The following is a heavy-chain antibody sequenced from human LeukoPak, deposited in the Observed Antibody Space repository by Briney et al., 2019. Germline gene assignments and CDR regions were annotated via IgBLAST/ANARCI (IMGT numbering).Heavy chain of an antibody. D-gene: IGHD3-16*02. CDR3: ARDSSPGYYDYVWGTYPRY. Sequence: GESLRLSCAASGFTFSGSALHWVRQASGKGLEWVANIKQDGSEKYYVASVMGRFTISRDNAKNSLYLQMNSLRAEDTAVYYCARDSSPGYYDYVWGTYPRYWGQGTLVTVSS. CDR2: IKQDGSEK. V-gene: IGHV3-7*05. CDR1: GFTFSGSA. J-gene: IGHJ4*02.